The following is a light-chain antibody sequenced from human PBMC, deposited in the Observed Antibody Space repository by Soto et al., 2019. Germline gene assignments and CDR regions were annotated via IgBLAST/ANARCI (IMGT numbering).Light chain of an antibody. V-gene: IGKV3-20*01. CDR3: QQYGGSPRT. CDR1: QSVSSK. J-gene: IGKJ2*01. CDR2: GAS. Sequence: EIVLTQSPGTLSLSLGERATLSCRASQSVSSKLAWYQQKPGQAPRVLIYGASSRATGIPDRFGGSGSGTDFTLTISRLEHEDFAVYYCQQYGGSPRTFGQGTKLEI.